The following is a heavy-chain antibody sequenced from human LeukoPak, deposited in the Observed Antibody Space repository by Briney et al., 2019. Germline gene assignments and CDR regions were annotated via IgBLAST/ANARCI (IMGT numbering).Heavy chain of an antibody. CDR2: IYTSGST. CDR1: GGSISSGNYY. V-gene: IGHV4-61*09. D-gene: IGHD3-10*02. Sequence: SQTLSLTCTVSGGSISSGNYYWSWIRQPPGKGLEWIGHIYTSGSTSYNPSLKTRVTMSVDTSKNQFSLKLSSVTAADTAVYYCARAPSYFVMANYWGQGTLVTVSS. J-gene: IGHJ4*02. CDR3: ARAPSYFVMANY.